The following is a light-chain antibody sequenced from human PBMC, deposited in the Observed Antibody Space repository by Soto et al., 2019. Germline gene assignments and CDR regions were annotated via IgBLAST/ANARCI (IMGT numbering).Light chain of an antibody. Sequence: QSVLTQPASVSGSPGQSITISCTGTSSDVGSYNLVSWYQQHPGKAPKLMIYDVSKWPSGVPDRFSGSKSGNTASLTISGLQAEDEADYYCCSYAGSYTLYVFGTGTKGTVL. CDR3: CSYAGSYTLYV. CDR2: DVS. V-gene: IGLV2-11*01. CDR1: SSDVGSYNL. J-gene: IGLJ1*01.